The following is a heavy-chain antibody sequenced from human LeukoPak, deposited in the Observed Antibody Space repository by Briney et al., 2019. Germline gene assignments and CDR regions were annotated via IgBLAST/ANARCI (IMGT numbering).Heavy chain of an antibody. CDR1: GGSFSGYY. Sequence: SETLSLTCAVYGGSFSGYYWSWIRQHPGKGLEWIGYIYYSGSTYYNPSLKSRVTISVDTSKNQFSLKLSSVTAADTAVYYCARVAEIDFWSGYHFDYWGQGTLVTVSS. V-gene: IGHV4-31*11. CDR2: IYYSGST. J-gene: IGHJ4*02. D-gene: IGHD3-3*01. CDR3: ARVAEIDFWSGYHFDY.